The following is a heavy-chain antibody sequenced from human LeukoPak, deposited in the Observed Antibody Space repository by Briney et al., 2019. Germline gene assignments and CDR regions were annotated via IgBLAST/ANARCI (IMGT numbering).Heavy chain of an antibody. CDR2: IKQDGSQT. CDR3: ARGGSGYSYGKIDS. Sequence: TGGSLSLSCAASGFTFSNYWTNWVRQAPGKGLEWVANIKQDGSQTYYVHSVKGRFTISRDNAKNSLYLQMNSLRDEGTAVYYCARGGSGYSYGKIDSWGQGILVTVSS. J-gene: IGHJ4*02. V-gene: IGHV3-7*01. CDR1: GFTFSNYW. D-gene: IGHD5-18*01.